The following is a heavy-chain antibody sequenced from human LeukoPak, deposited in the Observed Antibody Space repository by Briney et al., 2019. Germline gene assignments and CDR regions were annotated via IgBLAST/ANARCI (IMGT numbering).Heavy chain of an antibody. CDR1: GFTFSGSA. Sequence: GGSLRLSCAASGFTFSGSAMHWVRQASGKGLEWVGRIRSKANSYATTYAALVKGRFTISRDDSKNTAYLQMNSLKIEDTAVYYCAITVTGTRNAMNVWGQGTTVTVSS. V-gene: IGHV3-73*01. CDR3: AITVTGTRNAMNV. D-gene: IGHD6-19*01. CDR2: IRSKANSYAT. J-gene: IGHJ6*02.